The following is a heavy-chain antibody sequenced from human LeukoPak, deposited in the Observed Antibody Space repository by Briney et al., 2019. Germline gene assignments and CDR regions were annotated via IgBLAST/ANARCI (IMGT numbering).Heavy chain of an antibody. D-gene: IGHD6-13*01. CDR2: IYYSGST. V-gene: IGHV4-59*01. CDR3: GRVPAAGTGPDY. J-gene: IGHJ4*02. CDR1: GGSISSYY. Sequence: KPSETLSLTCTVSGGSISSYYWSWIRQPPGKGLEWIGYIYYSGSTNYNPSLKSRVTISVDTSKNQFSLRLTSVTAADTAVYYCGRVPAAGTGPDYWGQGTLVTVSS.